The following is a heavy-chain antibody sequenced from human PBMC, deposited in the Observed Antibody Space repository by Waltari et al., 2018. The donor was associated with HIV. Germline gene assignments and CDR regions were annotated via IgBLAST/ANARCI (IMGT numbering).Heavy chain of an antibody. CDR3: ASGYSSSWRSDYYYGMDV. Sequence: EVQLVESGGGLVQPGGSLSLSCAASGLPFSSYWMHWVRQAPGTGLVWVSRINSDGSSTSYADSVKGRFTISRDNAKNTLYLQMNSLRAEDTAVYYCASGYSSSWRSDYYYGMDVWGQGTTVTVSS. CDR1: GLPFSSYW. D-gene: IGHD6-13*01. J-gene: IGHJ6*02. CDR2: INSDGSST. V-gene: IGHV3-74*01.